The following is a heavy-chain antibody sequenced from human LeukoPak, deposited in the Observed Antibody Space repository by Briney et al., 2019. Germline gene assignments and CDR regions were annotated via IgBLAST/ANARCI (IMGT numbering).Heavy chain of an antibody. Sequence: GGSLRLSCAASGFTFDDYAMHWVRQAPGKGLEWVPLISWDGGSTYYADSVKGRFTISRDNSKNSLYLQMNSLRAEDTALYYCAKDQGRLSYYYYYMDVWGKGTTVTVSS. CDR3: AKDQGRLSYYYYYMDV. J-gene: IGHJ6*03. D-gene: IGHD3-16*01. CDR1: GFTFDDYA. V-gene: IGHV3-43D*03. CDR2: ISWDGGST.